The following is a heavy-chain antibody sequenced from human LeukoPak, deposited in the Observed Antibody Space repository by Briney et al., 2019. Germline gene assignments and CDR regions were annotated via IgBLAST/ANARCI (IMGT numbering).Heavy chain of an antibody. D-gene: IGHD3-22*01. CDR3: ARDNYYDSSGYYQYYFDY. J-gene: IGHJ4*02. CDR1: GGTFSSYA. V-gene: IGHV1-69*13. Sequence: SVKVSCKASGGTFSSYAISWVRQAPGQGLEWMGGIIPIFGTANYAQKFQGRVTITADESTSAAYMELSSLRSEDTAVYYCARDNYYDSSGYYQYYFDYWGQGTLVTVSS. CDR2: IIPIFGTA.